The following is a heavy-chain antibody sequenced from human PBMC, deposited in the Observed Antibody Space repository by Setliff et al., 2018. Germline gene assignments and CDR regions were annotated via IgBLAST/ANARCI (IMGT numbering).Heavy chain of an antibody. CDR2: INPNSGGNGNT. V-gene: IGHV1-3*01. CDR1: GGTFSSYA. Sequence: ASVKVSCKASGGTFSSYAISWVRQATGQGLEWMGWINPNSGGNGNTKYSQKFQGRITITRDTSASTAYMEMSSLRSEDTAVYYCAREWGSNGWAFDIWGQGTMVTVSS. CDR3: AREWGSNGWAFDI. J-gene: IGHJ3*02. D-gene: IGHD3-16*01.